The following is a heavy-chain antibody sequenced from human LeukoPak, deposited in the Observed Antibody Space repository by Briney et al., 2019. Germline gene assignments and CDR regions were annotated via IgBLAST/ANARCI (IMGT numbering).Heavy chain of an antibody. CDR2: INPSGGST. Sequence: ASVKVSCKASGYTFTSYYMHWVRQAPGQGLEWMGIINPSGGSTSYAQKFQGRVTMTRDTSTSTVYMELSSLRSEDTAVYYCARDLNYYDSSGHYPPTGYFDYWGQGTLVTVSS. CDR1: GYTFTSYY. D-gene: IGHD3-22*01. CDR3: ARDLNYYDSSGHYPPTGYFDY. V-gene: IGHV1-46*01. J-gene: IGHJ4*02.